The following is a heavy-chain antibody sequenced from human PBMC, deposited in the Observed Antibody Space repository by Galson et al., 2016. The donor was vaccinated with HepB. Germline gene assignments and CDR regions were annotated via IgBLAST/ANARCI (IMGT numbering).Heavy chain of an antibody. CDR3: AKSQPGYSSGWYTLPIDAFDI. J-gene: IGHJ3*02. Sequence: SLRLSCAASGFTFSSYAMSWVRQAPGKGLEWVSTISGSGYNTYYADSVKGRFTISRDNSKNTLYLQMKSLRAEDTAVYYCAKSQPGYSSGWYTLPIDAFDIWGQGTMVTVSS. V-gene: IGHV3-23*01. CDR2: ISGSGYNT. D-gene: IGHD6-19*01. CDR1: GFTFSSYA.